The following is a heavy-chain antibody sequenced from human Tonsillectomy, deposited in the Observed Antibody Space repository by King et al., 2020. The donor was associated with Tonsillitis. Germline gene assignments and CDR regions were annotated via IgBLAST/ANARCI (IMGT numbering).Heavy chain of an antibody. CDR3: ARDHDRYGQPGAFDI. CDR2: IKQDGSQK. J-gene: IGHJ3*02. CDR1: GFTFNYYY. Sequence: VQLVESGGGLVQPGGSLGLSCAASGFTFNYYYMSWVRQAPGKGLEWVANIKQDGSQKYYVDSVKGRFTISRDNAKNSLYLQMNSLRAEDTAVYYCARDHDRYGQPGAFDIWGQGTLVTVSS. V-gene: IGHV3-7*03. D-gene: IGHD5-18*01.